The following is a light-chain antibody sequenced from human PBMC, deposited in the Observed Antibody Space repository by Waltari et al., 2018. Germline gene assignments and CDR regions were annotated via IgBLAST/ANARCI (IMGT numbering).Light chain of an antibody. Sequence: QSALTPPAPVSGSPGQSVTIPCTGTSRNVGFYTLVTWSQQPPHKAPILMIYEVPERPAGIFILFSGYKAGDTAVLTSAGLRAEDEADYYGGSDAGINVWVFGGGINLTVL. V-gene: IGLV2-23*02. J-gene: IGLJ3*02. CDR3: GSDAGINVWV. CDR1: SRNVGFYTL. CDR2: EVP.